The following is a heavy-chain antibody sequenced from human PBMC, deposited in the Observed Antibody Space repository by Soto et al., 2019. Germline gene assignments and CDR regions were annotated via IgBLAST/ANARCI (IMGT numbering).Heavy chain of an antibody. CDR2: IFPSDSDT. CDR1: GYRFTSYW. CDR3: ARKDKSGYFNWFDP. D-gene: IGHD3-22*01. V-gene: IGHV5-51*01. J-gene: IGHJ5*02. Sequence: PGESLKISCRTSGYRFTSYWIAWVRQMPGKGLEWMGIIFPSDSDTRYSPSFQGQVTISTDRSTSTVFLQWASLKASDTAVYFCARKDKSGYFNWFDPWGQGTLVTVSS.